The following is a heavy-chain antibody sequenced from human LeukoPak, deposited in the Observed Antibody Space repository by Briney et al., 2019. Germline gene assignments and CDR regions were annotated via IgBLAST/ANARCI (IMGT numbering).Heavy chain of an antibody. CDR3: AKDRHGSGSYQDFDY. V-gene: IGHV3-23*01. CDR2: ISGSGGST. Sequence: GGSLRLSCAASGFTFSSYWMSWVRQAPGKGLEWVSAISGSGGSTYYADSVKGRFTISRDNSKNTLYLQMNSLRAEDTAVYYCAKDRHGSGSYQDFDYWGQGTLVTVSS. D-gene: IGHD3-10*01. CDR1: GFTFSSYW. J-gene: IGHJ4*02.